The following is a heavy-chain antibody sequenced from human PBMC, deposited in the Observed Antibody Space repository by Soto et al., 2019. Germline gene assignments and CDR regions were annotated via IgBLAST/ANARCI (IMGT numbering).Heavy chain of an antibody. Sequence: ASVKVSCKASGGTFSSYAISWVRQAPGQGLEWMGGIIAINGTTNYAQNFQGRVTMTTDTSTSTAYMELRSLRSDDTAVYYCVRGGTPIDYWGQGTLVTVSS. CDR3: VRGGTPIDY. CDR2: IIAINGTT. D-gene: IGHD3-16*01. CDR1: GGTFSSYA. V-gene: IGHV1-18*01. J-gene: IGHJ4*02.